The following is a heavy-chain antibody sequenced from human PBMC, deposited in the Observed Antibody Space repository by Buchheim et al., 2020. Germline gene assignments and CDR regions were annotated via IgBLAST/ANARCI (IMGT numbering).Heavy chain of an antibody. V-gene: IGHV1-46*01. CDR3: ARDLRYGSGSYYIPYYYYYGMDV. CDR2: INPSGGST. Sequence: QVQLVQSGTDVKKPGASVKVSCKASGYTFTSYSIHWVRQAPGQGLEWMGIINPSGGSTRYAQKFQGRVTMTRDTSTSTVYMELSSLRSEDTAVYYCARDLRYGSGSYYIPYYYYYGMDVWGQGTT. CDR1: GYTFTSYS. J-gene: IGHJ6*02. D-gene: IGHD3-10*01.